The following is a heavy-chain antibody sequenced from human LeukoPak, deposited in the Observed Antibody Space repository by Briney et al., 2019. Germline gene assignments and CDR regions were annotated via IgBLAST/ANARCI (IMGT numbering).Heavy chain of an antibody. CDR2: INLNSGGT. J-gene: IGHJ4*02. CDR1: GYTFTGYY. CDR3: ARVAPLRLGELSFLRFWDY. Sequence: ASVKVSCKASGYTFTGYYMHWVRQAPGQGLEWMGWINLNSGGTNYAQKFQGRVTMTRDTSISTAYMELSRLRSDDTAVYYCARVAPLRLGELSFLRFWDYWGQGTLVTVSS. V-gene: IGHV1-2*02. D-gene: IGHD3-16*02.